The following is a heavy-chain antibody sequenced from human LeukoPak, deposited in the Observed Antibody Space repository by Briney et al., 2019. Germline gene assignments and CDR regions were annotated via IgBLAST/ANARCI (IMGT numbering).Heavy chain of an antibody. CDR3: ARLLYSSGWYEDY. D-gene: IGHD6-19*01. Sequence: SETLSLTCTVSGYSISSGYYWGWIRQPPGKGPEWIGSIYHSGSTYYNPSLKSRVTISVDTSKNQFSLKLSSVTAADTAVYYCARLLYSSGWYEDYWGQGTRVTVSS. V-gene: IGHV4-38-2*02. J-gene: IGHJ4*02. CDR2: IYHSGST. CDR1: GYSISSGYY.